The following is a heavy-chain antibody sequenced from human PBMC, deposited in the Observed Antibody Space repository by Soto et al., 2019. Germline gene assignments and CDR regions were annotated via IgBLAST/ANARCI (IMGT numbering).Heavy chain of an antibody. V-gene: IGHV1-18*01. CDR3: AREVVAPYYYYGMDV. CDR1: GYTFTRSG. Sequence: QVQLVQSGAEVKKPGASVKVCCKASGYTFTRSGISWVRQAPGQGPERMRWISSYNGDTKYTQTFQGRVTMTTDTSPSTAYMELSSLRSDETAVYYCAREVVAPYYYYGMDVWGQGTPVTVSS. CDR2: ISSYNGDT. D-gene: IGHD5-12*01. J-gene: IGHJ6*02.